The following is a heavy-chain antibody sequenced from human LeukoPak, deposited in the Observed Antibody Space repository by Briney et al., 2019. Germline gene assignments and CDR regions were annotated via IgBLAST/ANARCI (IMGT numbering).Heavy chain of an antibody. CDR3: ARGVTGGWYGDFQH. V-gene: IGHV4-59*01. D-gene: IGHD6-19*01. CDR2: IYYSGST. J-gene: IGHJ1*01. CDR1: GGSINTYF. Sequence: SETLSLTCTVSGGSINTYFWSWIRQPREKGLEWIGYIYYSGSTNYNPSLKSRVTISVDTSKNQFSLKLSSVTAADTAVYYCARGVTGGWYGDFQHWGQGTLVTVSS.